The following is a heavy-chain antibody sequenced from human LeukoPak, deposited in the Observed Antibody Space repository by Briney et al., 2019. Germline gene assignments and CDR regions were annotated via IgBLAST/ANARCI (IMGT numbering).Heavy chain of an antibody. CDR3: ARGYGYGLGELFPPPGY. CDR1: GYTFTSYD. D-gene: IGHD3-10*01. CDR2: MNPNSGNT. V-gene: IGHV1-8*01. J-gene: IGHJ4*02. Sequence: EASVKVSCKASGYTFTSYDINWVRQATGQGLEWMGWMNPNSGNTGYAQKFQGRVTMTRNTSISTAYMELSSLRSEDTAVYYCARGYGYGLGELFPPPGYWGQGTLVTVSS.